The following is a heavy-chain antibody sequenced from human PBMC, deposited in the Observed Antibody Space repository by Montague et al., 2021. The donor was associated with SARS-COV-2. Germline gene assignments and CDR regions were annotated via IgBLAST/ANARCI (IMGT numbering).Heavy chain of an antibody. J-gene: IGHJ4*02. V-gene: IGHV4-34*01. D-gene: IGHD1-26*01. CDR1: GGSFSSYY. Sequence: SETLSLTCAVSGGSFSSYYWSWIRQPPGKGLEWIAEINHSGSSNYDPSLKSRVTMSVDTSENQFSLKVTSVTPADTAVYYCARVGWELRVGDYYFDYWGQGTLVTVSS. CDR2: INHSGSS. CDR3: ARVGWELRVGDYYFDY.